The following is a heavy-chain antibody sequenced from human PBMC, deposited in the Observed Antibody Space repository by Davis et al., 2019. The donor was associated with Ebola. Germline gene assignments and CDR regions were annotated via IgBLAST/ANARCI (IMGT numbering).Heavy chain of an antibody. CDR3: AIQQGAVKGIYFDY. Sequence: PGGSLRLSCAASGFIFSSYAMSWVRQAPGKGLEWVSAISGSGGSTYYADSVKGRFTISRDNSKNTLYLQMNSLRAEDTAVYYCAIQQGAVKGIYFDYWGQGTLVTVSS. J-gene: IGHJ4*02. CDR1: GFIFSSYA. D-gene: IGHD4-11*01. V-gene: IGHV3-23*01. CDR2: ISGSGGST.